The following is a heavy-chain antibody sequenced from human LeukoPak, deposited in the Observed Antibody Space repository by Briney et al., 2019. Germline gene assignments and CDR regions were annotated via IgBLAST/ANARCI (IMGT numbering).Heavy chain of an antibody. D-gene: IGHD6-13*01. Sequence: GGSLRLSCAASGFTFSSYDMHWVRQATGKGLEWVSAIGTAGGTYYPGSVKGRFTISRENAKNSLYLQMNSLRAGDTAVYYCARGVLSSSWLHYSYYYGMDVWGQGTTVTVSS. J-gene: IGHJ6*02. CDR1: GFTFSSYD. CDR2: IGTAGGT. V-gene: IGHV3-13*01. CDR3: ARGVLSSSWLHYSYYYGMDV.